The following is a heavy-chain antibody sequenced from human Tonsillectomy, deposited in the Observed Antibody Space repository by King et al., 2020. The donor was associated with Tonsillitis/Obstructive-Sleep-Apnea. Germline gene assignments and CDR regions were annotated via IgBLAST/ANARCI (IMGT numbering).Heavy chain of an antibody. Sequence: QLQESGPGLVKPSETLSLTCTVSGGSISSSSYYWGWIRQPPGKGLEWIGSLYYSGSTYYNPSLKSRVTISVDTSKNQFSLKLSSVTAADTALYYCTRDNWYNRNDQPFDYWGQGTLVTVSS. J-gene: IGHJ4*02. CDR1: GGSISSSSYY. CDR2: LYYSGST. D-gene: IGHD1-1*01. V-gene: IGHV4-39*02. CDR3: TRDNWYNRNDQPFDY.